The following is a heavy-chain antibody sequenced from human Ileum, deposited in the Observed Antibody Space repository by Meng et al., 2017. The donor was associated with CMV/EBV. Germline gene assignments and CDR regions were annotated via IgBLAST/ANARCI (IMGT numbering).Heavy chain of an antibody. CDR2: IKQDGSQK. Sequence: GGSLRLSCAASGFTFSSFWMSWVRQVPGKGLEWVANIKQDGSQKHYVDSVEGRFTISRDNAESSLYLQMNSLRAEDTALYYCARLGVSVTGTEDCWSQGTLVTVSS. J-gene: IGHJ4*02. CDR1: GFTFSSFW. V-gene: IGHV3-7*01. D-gene: IGHD6-19*01. CDR3: ARLGVSVTGTEDC.